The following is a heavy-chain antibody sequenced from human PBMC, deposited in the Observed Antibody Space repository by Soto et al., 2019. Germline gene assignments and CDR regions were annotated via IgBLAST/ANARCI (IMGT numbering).Heavy chain of an antibody. CDR1: GYIFTDYG. D-gene: IGHD6-13*01. V-gene: IGHV1-18*01. CDR3: ARERDGTSWSSAESFQH. Sequence: ASVKVSCKASGYIFTDYGLSWVRQAPGQGLERMGWISTYNGKTNYAQKLQGRVTMTTDTSTSTAYMELRSLRSDDTAVFYCARERDGTSWSSAESFQHWGQGTLVTVSS. CDR2: ISTYNGKT. J-gene: IGHJ1*01.